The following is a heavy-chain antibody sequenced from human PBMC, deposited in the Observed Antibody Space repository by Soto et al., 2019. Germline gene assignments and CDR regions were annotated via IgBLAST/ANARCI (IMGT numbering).Heavy chain of an antibody. CDR2: ISYDGSNK. CDR3: ARDLGSSWYFVRVAYGMDV. J-gene: IGHJ6*02. V-gene: IGHV3-30-3*01. D-gene: IGHD6-13*01. Sequence: PGGSLRLSCAASGFTFSSYAMHWVRQAPGKGLEWVAVISYDGSNKYYADSVKGRFTISRDNSKNTLYLQMNSLRAEDTAVYYCARDLGSSWYFVRVAYGMDVWGQGTTVTVSS. CDR1: GFTFSSYA.